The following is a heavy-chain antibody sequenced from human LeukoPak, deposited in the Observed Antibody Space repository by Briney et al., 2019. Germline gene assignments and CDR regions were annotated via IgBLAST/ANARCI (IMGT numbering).Heavy chain of an antibody. CDR3: ARGLGYCSGGSCYHPYYYGMDV. J-gene: IGHJ6*02. CDR1: GGSISSGGYY. V-gene: IGHV4-31*03. Sequence: SQTLSLTCTVSGGSISSGGYYWTWPRQHPGKGLEWIGYIYYSTSTYYTPSLKTRVTTSVDTSKTQFSLKLSFLTAADTVVYYCARGLGYCSGGSCYHPYYYGMDVWGQGTTVTVSS. CDR2: IYYSTST. D-gene: IGHD2-15*01.